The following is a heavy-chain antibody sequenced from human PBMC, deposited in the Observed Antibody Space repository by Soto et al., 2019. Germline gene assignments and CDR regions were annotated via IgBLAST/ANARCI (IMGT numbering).Heavy chain of an antibody. J-gene: IGHJ4*02. Sequence: SATLSLTCTVSGGSISLYYWNWIRQPPGKGLEWISYIYYGGSTNYKSSLKSRVTISGVTSKNPFSLKLRSVTASDTAVYFCARSTGYGDSYFDYWGQGALVPSPQ. D-gene: IGHD4-17*01. CDR1: GGSISLYY. V-gene: IGHV4-59*01. CDR2: IYYGGST. CDR3: ARSTGYGDSYFDY.